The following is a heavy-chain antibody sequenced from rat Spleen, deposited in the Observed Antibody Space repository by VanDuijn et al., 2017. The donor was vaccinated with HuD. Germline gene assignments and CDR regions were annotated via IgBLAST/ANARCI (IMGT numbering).Heavy chain of an antibody. V-gene: IGHV5-31*01. D-gene: IGHD5-1*01. CDR3: TRKGEL. Sequence: EVQLVESGGGLVQPGGSLKLSCVASGFTFTNYWMTWIRQAPGKGLEWVASIDTGGDSTYYRDSVKGRFTISRENAKNTLYLQMDSLRSEDTATYYCTRKGELWGQGVMVTVSS. CDR1: GFTFTNYW. CDR2: IDTGGDST. J-gene: IGHJ2*01.